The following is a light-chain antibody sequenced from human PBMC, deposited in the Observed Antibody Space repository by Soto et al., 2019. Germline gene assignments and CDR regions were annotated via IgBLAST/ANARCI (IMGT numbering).Light chain of an antibody. J-gene: IGKJ1*01. Sequence: DIQMTQSPSSLSASVGDRVTITCRASQSISNYLHWDQQKPGEAPKLLMYAASSLQSGVPSRFSGSGSGTDFTLTISSLQPEDFATYYCLQSYVIPQTFGQGTEVTTK. CDR2: AAS. CDR1: QSISNY. CDR3: LQSYVIPQT. V-gene: IGKV1-39*01.